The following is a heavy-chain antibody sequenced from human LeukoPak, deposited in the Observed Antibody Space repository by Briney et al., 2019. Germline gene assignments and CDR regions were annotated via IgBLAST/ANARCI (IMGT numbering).Heavy chain of an antibody. CDR2: IYTSGST. CDR3: ARDKLYYGSGRYYYGMDV. D-gene: IGHD3-10*01. J-gene: IGHJ6*02. Sequence: SETLSLTCTVSGGSISSYYWSWIRQPAGKGLERIGRIYTSGSTNYNPSLKSRVTMSVDTSKNQFSLKLSPVTAADTAVYYCARDKLYYGSGRYYYGMDVWGQGTTVTVSS. V-gene: IGHV4-4*07. CDR1: GGSISSYY.